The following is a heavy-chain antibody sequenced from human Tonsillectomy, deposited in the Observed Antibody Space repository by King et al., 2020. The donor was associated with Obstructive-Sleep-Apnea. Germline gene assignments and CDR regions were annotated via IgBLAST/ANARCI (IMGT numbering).Heavy chain of an antibody. Sequence: EVQLVESGGDLVQPGGSLRLSCTASGFTFSSYAMLWVRQAPGKGLKWVSSISVSADSTHYADAVKGRFTISRDNSKNTVYLQMNSLRAEDTALYYCAKVLSSGYYYDYWGQGTLVTVSS. CDR3: AKVLSSGYYYDY. CDR1: GFTFSSYA. V-gene: IGHV3-23*04. CDR2: ISVSADST. D-gene: IGHD3-22*01. J-gene: IGHJ4*02.